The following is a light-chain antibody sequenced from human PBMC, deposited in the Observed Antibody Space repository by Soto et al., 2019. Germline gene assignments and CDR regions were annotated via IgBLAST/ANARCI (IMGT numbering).Light chain of an antibody. CDR3: SSLAGSPVG. J-gene: IGLJ2*01. CDR1: SSDVGEENY. CDR2: EVS. Sequence: QSVLTQPPSASGSPGQSVTITCSGTSSDVGEENYVSWYQQHPGKVPKLILYEVSKRPSGVPDRFSGSRSGNTASLTVSGLQAEDEAEDDGSSLAGSPVGFGGGTKLTVL. V-gene: IGLV2-8*01.